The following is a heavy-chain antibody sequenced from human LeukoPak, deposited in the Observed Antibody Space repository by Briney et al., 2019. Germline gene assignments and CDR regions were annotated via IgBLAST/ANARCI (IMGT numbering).Heavy chain of an antibody. V-gene: IGHV3-30*04. Sequence: GRSLRLSCAASGLTFSSYAMHWVRQAPGKGLEGVADISYDGSNKYYADSVKGRFTISRDNSKNTLYLQMNSLRAEDTAVYYCAREGVYSSGWSAYYYDSSGYGHLDYWGQGTLVTVSS. D-gene: IGHD3-22*01. CDR2: ISYDGSNK. CDR3: AREGVYSSGWSAYYYDSSGYGHLDY. CDR1: GLTFSSYA. J-gene: IGHJ4*02.